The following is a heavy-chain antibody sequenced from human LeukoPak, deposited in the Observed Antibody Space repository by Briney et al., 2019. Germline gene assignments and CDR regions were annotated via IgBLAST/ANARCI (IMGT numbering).Heavy chain of an antibody. CDR2: IWYDGSNG. CDR1: GFTFSIYG. D-gene: IGHD5-18*01. Sequence: PGGSLRLSCAASGFTFSIYGMHWVREAPGKGLEWVAVIWYDGSNGYYADSVKGRFTLTRDNSKNTLYLQMNSLRAEDTAVYYCAKGPEDTAMDDFDYWGQGTLVTVSS. CDR3: AKGPEDTAMDDFDY. V-gene: IGHV3-33*06. J-gene: IGHJ4*02.